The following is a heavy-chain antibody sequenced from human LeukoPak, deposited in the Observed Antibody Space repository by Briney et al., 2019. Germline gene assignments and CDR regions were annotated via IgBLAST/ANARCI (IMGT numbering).Heavy chain of an antibody. CDR3: ARGGVLKSVDY. D-gene: IGHD3-16*01. Sequence: SETLSLTCTVSGGSIGSHYWTWIRQTPGKGLEWIGYVYDVGSTKYNPSRKSRVTISVDTSKNQFSLRLSSVAAADTAVYYCARGGVLKSVDYWGQGTLVAVSS. J-gene: IGHJ4*02. CDR1: GGSIGSHY. CDR2: VYDVGST. V-gene: IGHV4-59*11.